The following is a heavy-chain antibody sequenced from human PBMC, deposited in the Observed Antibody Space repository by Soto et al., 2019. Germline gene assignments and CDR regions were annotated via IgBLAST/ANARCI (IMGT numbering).Heavy chain of an antibody. Sequence: QVQLQESGPGLVKPSGTLSLTCAVSGGSISSSNWWSWVRQPPGKGLEWIGEIYHSGSTNYNPSLKSRVTISVDKSKNQCSLKLSSVTAADTAVYYCARDGGYCSGGSCHFYYYYGMDVWGQGTTVTVSS. V-gene: IGHV4-4*02. CDR2: IYHSGST. D-gene: IGHD2-15*01. J-gene: IGHJ6*02. CDR3: ARDGGYCSGGSCHFYYYYGMDV. CDR1: GGSISSSNW.